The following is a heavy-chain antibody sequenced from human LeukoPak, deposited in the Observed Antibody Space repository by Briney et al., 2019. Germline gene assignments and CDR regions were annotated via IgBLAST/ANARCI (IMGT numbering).Heavy chain of an antibody. D-gene: IGHD3-3*01. J-gene: IGHJ2*01. CDR2: ISAYNGNT. CDR3: ARAPEGRFLEWLPADYWYFDL. V-gene: IGHV1-18*01. CDR1: GYTFTSYS. Sequence: ASVKVSCKASGYTFTSYSISWVRQAPGQGLEWMGWISAYNGNTNYAQKLQGRVTMTTDTSTSTAYMELRSLRSDDTAVYYCARAPEGRFLEWLPADYWYFDLWGRGTLVTVSS.